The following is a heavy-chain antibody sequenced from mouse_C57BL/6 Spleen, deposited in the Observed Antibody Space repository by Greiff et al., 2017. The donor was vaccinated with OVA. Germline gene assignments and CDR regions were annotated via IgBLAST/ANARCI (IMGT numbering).Heavy chain of an antibody. CDR3: TTGGLGAY. CDR2: IDPENGDT. J-gene: IGHJ3*01. CDR1: GFNIKDDY. V-gene: IGHV14-4*01. Sequence: EVKLMESGAELVRPGASVKLSCTASGFNIKDDYMHWVKQRPEQGLEWIGWIDPENGDTEYASKFQGKATITADTASNTAYLQISSLTSEDTAVYYCTTGGLGAYWGQGTLVTVSA.